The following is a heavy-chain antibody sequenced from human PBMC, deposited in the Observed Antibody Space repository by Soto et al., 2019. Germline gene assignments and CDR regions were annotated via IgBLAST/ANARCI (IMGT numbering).Heavy chain of an antibody. V-gene: IGHV1-2*04. Sequence: GASVKVSCKASGYTFTGYYMHWVRQAPGQGLEWMGWINPNSGGTNYAQKFQGWVTMTRDTSISTAYMELSRLRSDDTAVYYCARSEVVVAARVLFDYWGQGTLVTVSS. D-gene: IGHD2-15*01. CDR3: ARSEVVVAARVLFDY. CDR2: INPNSGGT. CDR1: GYTFTGYY. J-gene: IGHJ4*02.